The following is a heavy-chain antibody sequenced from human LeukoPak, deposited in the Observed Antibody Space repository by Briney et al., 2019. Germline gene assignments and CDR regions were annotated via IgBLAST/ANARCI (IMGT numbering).Heavy chain of an antibody. V-gene: IGHV4-34*01. CDR1: GGSFSGYY. CDR3: ARLKGRSGWYFILNWFDP. Sequence: SETLSLTCAVYGGSFSGYYWSWIRQPPGKGLEWIGEINHSGSTNYNPSLKSRVTISVDTSKNQFSLKLSSVTAADTAVYYCARLKGRSGWYFILNWFDPWGQGTLVTVSS. CDR2: INHSGST. J-gene: IGHJ5*02. D-gene: IGHD6-19*01.